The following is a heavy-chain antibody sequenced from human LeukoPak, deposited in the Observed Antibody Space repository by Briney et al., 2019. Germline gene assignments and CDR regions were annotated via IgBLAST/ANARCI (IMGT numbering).Heavy chain of an antibody. J-gene: IGHJ4*02. Sequence: GGSLRLSCAASGFTVSSYGMTWVRQAPGKGLEWVSAFSATDGSAQYAESVKGRFTISRDNSKNSLYLQMNSLRAEDTAVYYCARDLRRRDGYNGFGYWGQGTLVTVSS. D-gene: IGHD5-24*01. CDR3: ARDLRRRDGYNGFGY. CDR1: GFTVSSYG. CDR2: FSATDGSA. V-gene: IGHV3-23*01.